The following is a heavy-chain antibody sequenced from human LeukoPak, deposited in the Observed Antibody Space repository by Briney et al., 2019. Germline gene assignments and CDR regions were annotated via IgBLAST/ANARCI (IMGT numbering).Heavy chain of an antibody. J-gene: IGHJ4*02. V-gene: IGHV1-24*01. CDR1: GYTLTELS. CDR3: ATRGYSSSWYVY. Sequence: ASVKVSCKVCGYTLTELSMHWVRQAPGKGLEWMGGFDPEDGETIYAQKFQGRVTMTEDTSTDTAYMELSSLRSEDTAVYYCATRGYSSSWYVYWGQGTLVTVSS. D-gene: IGHD6-13*01. CDR2: FDPEDGET.